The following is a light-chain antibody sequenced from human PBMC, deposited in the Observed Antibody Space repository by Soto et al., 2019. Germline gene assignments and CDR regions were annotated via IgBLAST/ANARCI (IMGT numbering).Light chain of an antibody. CDR3: QSYESGSVVV. Sequence: QSVLTQPPSVSGAPGERVTISCTGSSSNIGAGHDVHWYQQLPGTAPKHLMYSNTNRTSGVPDRFSGSKSGTSASLAITGLQAEDEADYYCQSYESGSVVVFGGGTKLTVL. V-gene: IGLV1-40*01. J-gene: IGLJ2*01. CDR1: SSNIGAGHD. CDR2: SNT.